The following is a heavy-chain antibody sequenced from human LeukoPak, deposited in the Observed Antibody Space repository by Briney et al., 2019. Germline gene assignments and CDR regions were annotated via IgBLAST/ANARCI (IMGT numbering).Heavy chain of an antibody. CDR3: AKPQWLVTWRDAFDI. Sequence: PGGSLRLSCAASGFTFSSYGMHWVRQAPGKGLEWVAVISYDGSNKYYADSVKGRFTISRDNSKNTLYLQMNSLRAEDTAVYYCAKPQWLVTWRDAFDIWGQGTMVTVSS. CDR1: GFTFSSYG. J-gene: IGHJ3*02. CDR2: ISYDGSNK. D-gene: IGHD6-19*01. V-gene: IGHV3-30*18.